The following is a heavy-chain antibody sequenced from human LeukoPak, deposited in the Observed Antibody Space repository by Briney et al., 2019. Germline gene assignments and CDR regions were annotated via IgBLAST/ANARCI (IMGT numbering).Heavy chain of an antibody. J-gene: IGHJ4*02. Sequence: GGSLRLSCAVSGFTFSSYWMSWVRQAPGKGLEWVSAIRDSGSSTHYADSVKGRFTASRGNSKNTLFLQMNSLRAEDTAIYYCAKYGPQDSGSSHFDYWGQGALVTVSS. D-gene: IGHD1-26*01. CDR2: IRDSGSST. V-gene: IGHV3-23*01. CDR3: AKYGPQDSGSSHFDY. CDR1: GFTFSSYW.